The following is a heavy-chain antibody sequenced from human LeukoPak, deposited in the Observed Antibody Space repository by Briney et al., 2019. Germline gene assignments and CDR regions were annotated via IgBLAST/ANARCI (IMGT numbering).Heavy chain of an antibody. V-gene: IGHV3-74*01. J-gene: IGHJ4*02. CDR1: GFTLSSNW. Sequence: PGGSLRLSCAASGFTLSSNWMHWVRQAPGKGLVWVSRINGDGSSTSYADSVKGRFTISRDNAKNTLHLQMNSLRAEDTAVYYCARDRGSTEFDYWGQGTLVTVSS. CDR3: ARDRGSTEFDY. CDR2: INGDGSST. D-gene: IGHD1-26*01.